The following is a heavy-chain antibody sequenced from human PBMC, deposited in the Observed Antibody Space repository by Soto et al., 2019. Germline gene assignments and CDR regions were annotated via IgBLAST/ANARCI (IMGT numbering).Heavy chain of an antibody. CDR1: GFTFSNAW. V-gene: IGHV3-15*01. CDR2: IKTKTDGGTT. Sequence: EVQLVESGGGLVKPGGSLRLSCAASGFTFSNAWMSWVRQAPGKGLEWVGRIKTKTDGGTTDYAAPVKGRITISRDDSKNTLDLQMNSLKTEDTAVYYCTTSAEQWLFDYWGQGTLVIVSS. D-gene: IGHD6-19*01. CDR3: TTSAEQWLFDY. J-gene: IGHJ4*02.